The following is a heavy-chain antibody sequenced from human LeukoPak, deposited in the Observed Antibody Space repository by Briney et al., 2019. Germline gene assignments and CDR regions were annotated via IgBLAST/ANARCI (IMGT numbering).Heavy chain of an antibody. J-gene: IGHJ4*02. Sequence: GGSLRLSCAASGFTFSRYWMTWVRQAPGKGLEWVANIKQDGSEKYYVDSVKGRFTISRDNAKNSLYLQMNSLRAEDTAVYYCARERNSFPGWGQGTQVTVSS. CDR3: ARERNSFPG. CDR1: GFTFSRYW. V-gene: IGHV3-7*04. CDR2: IKQDGSEK. D-gene: IGHD5-18*01.